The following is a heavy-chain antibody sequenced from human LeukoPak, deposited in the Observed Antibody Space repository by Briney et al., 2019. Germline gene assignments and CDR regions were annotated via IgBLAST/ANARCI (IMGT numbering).Heavy chain of an antibody. Sequence: PGGSLRLSCATSGFTFSSYAMSWVRQAPGKGLEWVAFIRYDGSNKYYADSVKGRFTISRDNSKNTLYLQMNSLRAEDTAVYYCAKDSSGRAARKEFDYWGQGTLVTVSS. D-gene: IGHD6-6*01. CDR1: GFTFSSYA. V-gene: IGHV3-30*02. J-gene: IGHJ4*02. CDR2: IRYDGSNK. CDR3: AKDSSGRAARKEFDY.